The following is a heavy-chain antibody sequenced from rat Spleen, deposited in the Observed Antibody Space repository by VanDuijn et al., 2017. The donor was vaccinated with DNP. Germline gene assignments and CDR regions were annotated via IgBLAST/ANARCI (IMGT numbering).Heavy chain of an antibody. CDR1: GYSITSNY. Sequence: EVQLQESGPGLVKPSQSLSLTCSVTGYSITSNYWGWIRKFPGDKMEWIGHISYSGSTTYNPSLESSISITRDTSKNQFFLHLNSVTTADTATYYCARQPSGMDYWGQGVMVIVSS. CDR3: ARQPSGMDY. V-gene: IGHV3-1*01. J-gene: IGHJ2*01. CDR2: ISYSGST. D-gene: IGHD1-4*01.